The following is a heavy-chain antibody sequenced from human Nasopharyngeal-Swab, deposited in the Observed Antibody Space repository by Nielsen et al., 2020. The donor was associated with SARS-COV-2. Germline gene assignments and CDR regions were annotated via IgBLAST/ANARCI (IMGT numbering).Heavy chain of an antibody. Sequence: VRQMPGKGLEWMGIIYPGDSDTRYSPSFQGHVTISADKSITIAYMQWSSLKASDTAMYYCARRAGDSTLGDAFDIWGQGTMVTVSS. CDR2: IYPGDSDT. V-gene: IGHV5-51*01. J-gene: IGHJ3*02. CDR3: ARRAGDSTLGDAFDI. D-gene: IGHD4-17*01.